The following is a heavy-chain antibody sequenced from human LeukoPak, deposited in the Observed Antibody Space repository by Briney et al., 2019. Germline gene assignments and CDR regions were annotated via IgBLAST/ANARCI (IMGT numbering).Heavy chain of an antibody. CDR1: GYSISSGYY. D-gene: IGHD4-11*01. CDR2: IYHSGST. J-gene: IGHJ5*02. CDR3: ARTGKQTTVLNWFDP. Sequence: PSETLSLTCAVSGYSISSGYYWGWIRQPPGKGLEWIGSIYHSGSTYYNPSLKSRVTISVDTSKNQFSLKLSSVTAADTAVHYCARTGKQTTVLNWFDPWGQGTLVTVSS. V-gene: IGHV4-38-2*01.